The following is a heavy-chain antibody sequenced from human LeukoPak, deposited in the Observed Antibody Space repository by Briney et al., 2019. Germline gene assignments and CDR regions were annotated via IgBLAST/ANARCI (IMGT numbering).Heavy chain of an antibody. V-gene: IGHV3-23*01. CDR3: AKVSSGWYVGKDY. D-gene: IGHD6-19*01. CDR2: ISGSGGST. Sequence: GGSLRLSCAASGFTFSSYAMSWVRQALGKGLEWVSAISGSGGSTYYADSVKGRFTISRDNSKNTLYLQMNSLRAEDTAVYYCAKVSSGWYVGKDYWGQGTLVTVSS. J-gene: IGHJ4*02. CDR1: GFTFSSYA.